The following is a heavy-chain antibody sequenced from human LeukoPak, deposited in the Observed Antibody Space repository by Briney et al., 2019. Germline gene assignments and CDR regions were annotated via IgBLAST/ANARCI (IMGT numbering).Heavy chain of an antibody. J-gene: IGHJ4*02. CDR3: ARDRFPARLVPAARGFDY. D-gene: IGHD2-2*01. CDR1: GYTFTGYY. CDR2: INPNSGGT. Sequence: GASVKVSCXASGYTFTGYYMHWVRQAPGQGLEWMGWINPNSGGTNYAQKFQGRVTMTRDTSTSTAYMELSRLRSDDTAVYYCARDRFPARLVPAARGFDYWGQGTLVTVSS. V-gene: IGHV1-2*02.